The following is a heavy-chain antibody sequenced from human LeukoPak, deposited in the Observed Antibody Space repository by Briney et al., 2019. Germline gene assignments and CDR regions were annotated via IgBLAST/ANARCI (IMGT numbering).Heavy chain of an antibody. J-gene: IGHJ4*02. CDR2: ISSSSSYT. D-gene: IGHD6-19*01. CDR3: ARVLGSGWFFDY. Sequence: GGSLRLSCAASGFTFSDYYMSWIRQAPGKGLEWVSYISSSSSYTNYADSVKGRFTISRDNAKNSPYLQMNSLRAEDTAVYYCARVLGSGWFFDYWGQGTLVTVSS. V-gene: IGHV3-11*06. CDR1: GFTFSDYY.